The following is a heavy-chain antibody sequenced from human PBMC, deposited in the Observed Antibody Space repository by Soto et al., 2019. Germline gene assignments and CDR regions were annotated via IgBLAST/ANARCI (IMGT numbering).Heavy chain of an antibody. D-gene: IGHD2-15*01. CDR2: IHHSGST. CDR1: GRSFSGYY. J-gene: IGHJ4*02. CDR3: ARRWGSAADY. Sequence: SETLSLTCAVYGRSFSGYYWSWIRQPPGKGLEWIGEIHHSGSTNYNHSLKSRVTISVDTSKNQFSLKLSSVTAADTAVYYCARRWGSAADYWGQGTLVTVSS. V-gene: IGHV4-34*01.